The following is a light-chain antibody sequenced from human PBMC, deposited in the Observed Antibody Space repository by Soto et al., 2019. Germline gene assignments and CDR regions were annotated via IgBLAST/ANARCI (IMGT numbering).Light chain of an antibody. CDR2: KAS. Sequence: DIQMTQSPSTLSGSVGDRVTITCRASQTISSWLAWYQQKPGKAPKLLIYKASTLKSGVPSRFSGSGSGTDFTLTISSLQPEDFATHYCQQLNSYPITFGQATRLEIK. CDR1: QTISSW. CDR3: QQLNSYPIT. J-gene: IGKJ5*01. V-gene: IGKV1-5*03.